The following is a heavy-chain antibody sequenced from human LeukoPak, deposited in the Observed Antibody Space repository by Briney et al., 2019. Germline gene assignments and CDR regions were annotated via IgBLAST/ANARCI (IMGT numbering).Heavy chain of an antibody. D-gene: IGHD3-22*01. J-gene: IGHJ4*02. Sequence: GRSLRLSCAASGFTFSSYGMHWVRQAPGKGLEWVAVISYDGSNKYYADSVKGRFTISRDNSKNTLYLQMNSLRAEDTAVYYCAKEGGYYDSSGYSPLDYWGQGTLVTVSS. CDR1: GFTFSSYG. CDR2: ISYDGSNK. V-gene: IGHV3-30*18. CDR3: AKEGGYYDSSGYSPLDY.